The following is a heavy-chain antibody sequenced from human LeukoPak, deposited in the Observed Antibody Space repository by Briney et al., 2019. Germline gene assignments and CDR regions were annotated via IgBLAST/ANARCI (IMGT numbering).Heavy chain of an antibody. CDR1: GFTFSTYA. CDR2: ITGSGGST. Sequence: GGSLRLSCAASGFTFSTYAMTWVRQAPGKGLDWVSGITGSGGSTYYADSVKGRFTISRDNSKNTLYLQMDSLRAEDTAVYYCAKESSQWLVPYWGRGTLVTVSS. D-gene: IGHD6-19*01. V-gene: IGHV3-23*01. J-gene: IGHJ4*02. CDR3: AKESSQWLVPY.